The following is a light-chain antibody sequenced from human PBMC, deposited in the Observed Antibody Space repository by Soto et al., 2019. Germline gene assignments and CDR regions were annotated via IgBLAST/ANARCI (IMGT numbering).Light chain of an antibody. V-gene: IGLV2-14*01. CDR1: STDIGDYNY. CDR3: ISHSTTIAYVV. Sequence: QSALTQPASASGSPGQSITISCTGTSTDIGDYNYVSWYQHHPGKAPKLMISEVTNRPSGVSNRFSGSKSGNTASLTISGLQAEDEADYYCISHSTTIAYVVLGGGTKLTVL. J-gene: IGLJ2*01. CDR2: EVT.